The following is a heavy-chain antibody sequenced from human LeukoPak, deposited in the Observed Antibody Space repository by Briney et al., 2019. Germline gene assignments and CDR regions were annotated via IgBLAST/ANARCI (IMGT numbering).Heavy chain of an antibody. CDR3: ARGDYDYVWGSYRYNWFDP. J-gene: IGHJ5*02. Sequence: SETLSLTCTVSGYSISSGYYWGWIRQPPGKGLEWIGSIYHSGSTYYNPSLKSRVTISVDTSKNQFSLKLSSVTAADTAVYYCARGDYDYVWGSYRYNWFDPWGQGTLVTVSS. D-gene: IGHD3-16*02. CDR1: GYSISSGYY. V-gene: IGHV4-38-2*02. CDR2: IYHSGST.